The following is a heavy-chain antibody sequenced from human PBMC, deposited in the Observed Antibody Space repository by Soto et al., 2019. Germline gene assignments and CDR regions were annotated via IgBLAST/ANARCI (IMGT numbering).Heavy chain of an antibody. CDR1: GGSISSYY. Sequence: SLTCTVSGGSISSYYWSWIRQPPGKGLEWIGYIYYSGSTNYNPSLKSRVTISVDTSKNQFSLKLSSVTAADTAVYYCARDLSSGARRGMDVWGQGTTVTVSS. V-gene: IGHV4-59*01. CDR2: IYYSGST. J-gene: IGHJ6*02. D-gene: IGHD2-15*01. CDR3: ARDLSSGARRGMDV.